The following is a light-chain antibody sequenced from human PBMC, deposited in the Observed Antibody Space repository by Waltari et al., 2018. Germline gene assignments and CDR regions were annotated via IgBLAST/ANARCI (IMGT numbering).Light chain of an antibody. V-gene: IGKV3-20*01. CDR3: QHYLRLPVT. Sequence: EVVLTQSPRTLSLSVGGGATASCRASESVSRALAWYQQKPGQAPRLLIYGASTRATGIPDRFSGSGSGTDFSLTISRLEPDDFAVYYCQHYLRLPVTFGQGTTVEV. J-gene: IGKJ1*01. CDR1: ESVSRA. CDR2: GAS.